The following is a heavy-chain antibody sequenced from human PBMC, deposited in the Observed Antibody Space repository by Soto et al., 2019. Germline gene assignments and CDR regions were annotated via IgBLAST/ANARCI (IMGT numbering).Heavy chain of an antibody. Sequence: LPETLSLTCTVSGGSISSYYWSWIRQPPGKGLEWIGYIYYSGSTNYNPSLKSRVTISVDTSKNQFSLKLSSVTAADTAVYYCARLLTAAGKYNWFDPWGQGTLVTVSS. CDR1: GGSISSYY. J-gene: IGHJ5*02. V-gene: IGHV4-59*08. CDR3: ARLLTAAGKYNWFDP. D-gene: IGHD6-13*01. CDR2: IYYSGST.